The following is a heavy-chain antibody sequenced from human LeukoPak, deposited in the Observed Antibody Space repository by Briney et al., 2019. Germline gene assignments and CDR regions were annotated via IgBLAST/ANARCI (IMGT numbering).Heavy chain of an antibody. Sequence: SETLSLTCTVSGGSISSSSYYWGWIRQPPGKGLEWIGSMYYSGSTYYNPSLKSRVTISVDTSKNQFSLKLSSVTAADTAVYCCARSISVFGGSDYWGQGTLVTVSS. V-gene: IGHV4-39*01. D-gene: IGHD2-15*01. CDR2: MYYSGST. CDR1: GGSISSSSYY. J-gene: IGHJ4*02. CDR3: ARSISVFGGSDY.